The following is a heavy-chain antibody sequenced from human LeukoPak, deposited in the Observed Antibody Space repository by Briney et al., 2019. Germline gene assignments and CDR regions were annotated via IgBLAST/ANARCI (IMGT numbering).Heavy chain of an antibody. V-gene: IGHV3-7*03. CDR3: ARDGFGTGSN. CDR2: IKQDGSEK. J-gene: IGHJ4*02. CDR1: GLTFSNYW. Sequence: PGGSLRLSCAASGLTFSNYWMEWVRQAPGKGLEWVANIKQDGSEKNYVDSVKGRFIISRDNAKNSLYLQTNTLRADDTAVYYCARDGFGTGSNWGQGTLVTVSS. D-gene: IGHD3-16*01.